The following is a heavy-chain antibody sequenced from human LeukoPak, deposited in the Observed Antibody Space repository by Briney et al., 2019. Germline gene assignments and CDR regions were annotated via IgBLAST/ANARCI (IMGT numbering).Heavy chain of an antibody. D-gene: IGHD3-22*01. V-gene: IGHV1-18*01. CDR1: GYTFTSYG. CDR2: ISAYNGNT. CDR3: AAGDYYYDSSGPIDY. Sequence: ASVKVSCKASGYTFTSYGISWVRQAPGQGLEWMGWISAYNGNTNYAQKLQGRVTMTTDTSTSTAYMELSSLRSEDTAVYYCAAGDYYYDSSGPIDYWGQGTLVTVSS. J-gene: IGHJ4*02.